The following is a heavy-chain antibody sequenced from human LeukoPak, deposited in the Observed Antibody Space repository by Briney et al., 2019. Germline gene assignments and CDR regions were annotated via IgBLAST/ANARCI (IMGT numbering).Heavy chain of an antibody. D-gene: IGHD1-1*01. CDR3: VRHRVWNYEY. CDR2: IYLGDSDT. J-gene: IGHJ4*02. V-gene: IGHV5-51*01. CDR1: GDSFNTYC. Sequence: GESLKIFCKGSGDSFNTYCIGWVRQMPGKGLEWMGIIYLGDSDTRYSPSFQGQVTISADKSINTAYLQSSSLKASDTAMYYCVRHRVWNYEYWGQGTLVSVSS.